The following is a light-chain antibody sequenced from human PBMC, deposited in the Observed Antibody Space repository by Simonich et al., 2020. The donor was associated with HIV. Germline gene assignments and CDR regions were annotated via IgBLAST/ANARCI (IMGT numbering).Light chain of an antibody. V-gene: IGKV2-28*01. CDR3: MQALQTPYT. CDR2: LGS. CDR1: QSLLHSNGYNY. Sequence: EIVMTQSPLSLPVTPGEPASISCRSSQSLLHSNGYNYLDWYLQKPGQSPQLLIYLGSNRASGVPDRCSGSGSGTDFTLKISRVEAEDVGVYYCMQALQTPYTFGQGTKLEIK. J-gene: IGKJ2*01.